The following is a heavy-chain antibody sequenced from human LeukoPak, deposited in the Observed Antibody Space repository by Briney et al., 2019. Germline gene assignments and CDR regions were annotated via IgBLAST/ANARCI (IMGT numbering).Heavy chain of an antibody. V-gene: IGHV3-7*01. J-gene: IGHJ5*02. CDR2: IKQDGSEK. CDR3: ARRGSFGFWSGYFQRLEGWFDP. CDR1: GFTFSSYW. D-gene: IGHD3-3*01. Sequence: PGGSLRLSCAASGFTFSSYWMSWVRQAPGKGLEWVANIKQDGSEKYYVDSVKGRFTVSRDNAKNSLYLEMNSLRAEDTAVYYCARRGSFGFWSGYFQRLEGWFDPWGQGTLVTVSS.